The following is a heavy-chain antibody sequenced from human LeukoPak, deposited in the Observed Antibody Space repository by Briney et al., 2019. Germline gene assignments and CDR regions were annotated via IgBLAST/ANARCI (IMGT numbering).Heavy chain of an antibody. Sequence: PGGSLRLSCAASGFTVSSNYMSWVRQAPGKGLEWVSVIYSGGTTYYADSVKGRFTISRDNSKNTLYFQMNSLRVEDTAVYYCARDLGGYNYNRPSYWGQGTLVTVSS. CDR1: GFTVSSNY. J-gene: IGHJ4*02. CDR2: IYSGGTT. D-gene: IGHD5-18*01. V-gene: IGHV3-66*01. CDR3: ARDLGGYNYNRPSY.